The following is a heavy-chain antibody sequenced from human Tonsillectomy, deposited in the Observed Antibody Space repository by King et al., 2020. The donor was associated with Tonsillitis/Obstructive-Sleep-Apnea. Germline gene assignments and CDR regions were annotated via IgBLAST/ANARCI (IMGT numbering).Heavy chain of an antibody. J-gene: IGHJ4*02. V-gene: IGHV3-30*04. CDR3: ARDYINTAFDY. Sequence: QLVQSGGGVVQPGRSLRLSCAASGFTFISYAMHWVRQAPGKGLEWVAIISYDGSNKYYADSVKGRFTISRDNSKNTLYLPMNSLRVEDTAVYYCARDYINTAFDYWGQGSLVTVSS. D-gene: IGHD4-11*01. CDR1: GFTFISYA. CDR2: ISYDGSNK.